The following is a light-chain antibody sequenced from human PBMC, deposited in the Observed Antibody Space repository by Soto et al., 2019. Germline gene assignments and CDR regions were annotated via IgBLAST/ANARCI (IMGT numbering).Light chain of an antibody. CDR1: QSISSN. V-gene: IGKV3-15*01. CDR3: QQYNNWPSMYT. Sequence: RAMTQSPATLSVSPGERATLSCRASQSISSNLAWYQQKPGQAPRLLIYGASSRATGVPARFSGSGSGTDFTLTISSLQPEDFATYYCQQYNNWPSMYTFGQGTKLEI. J-gene: IGKJ2*01. CDR2: GAS.